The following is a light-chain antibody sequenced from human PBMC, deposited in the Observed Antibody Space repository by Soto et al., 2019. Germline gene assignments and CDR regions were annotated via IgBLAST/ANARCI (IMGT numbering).Light chain of an antibody. Sequence: QSVLTQPPSVSGAPGQTVTISCTGTSSNIGAGFDVHWYQQLPGAAPKLLIYANTDRPSGVPARFSGSKSVTSASLAITGLQPEDEADYFCLSYDTSLRGVFGGGTKLPS. J-gene: IGLJ2*01. CDR2: ANT. CDR3: LSYDTSLRGV. CDR1: SSNIGAGFD. V-gene: IGLV1-40*01.